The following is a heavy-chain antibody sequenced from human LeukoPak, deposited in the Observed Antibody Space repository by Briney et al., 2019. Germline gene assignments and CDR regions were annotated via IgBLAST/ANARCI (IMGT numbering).Heavy chain of an antibody. J-gene: IGHJ4*02. CDR1: GFSFSNYW. CDR2: ISSDGSDT. D-gene: IGHD5-18*01. V-gene: IGHV3-74*01. CDR3: AKQHSYGRWYFDY. Sequence: QPGGSLRLSCAASGFSFSNYWMHWVRQAPGKGLVWVSRISSDGSDTIYADSVKGRFTMSRDNAKNTLYLQMNSLRAEDTAVYYCAKQHSYGRWYFDYWGQGTLVTVSS.